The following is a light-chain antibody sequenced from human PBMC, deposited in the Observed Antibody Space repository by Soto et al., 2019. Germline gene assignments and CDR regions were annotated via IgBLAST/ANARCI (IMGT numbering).Light chain of an antibody. V-gene: IGLV1-44*01. CDR2: NND. Sequence: QSVLTQPPSASGAPGQSVTISCSGSSSNIGGNPVNWYQHLPDMAPKLLIFNNDRRPSGVPDRFSASKFGTSVSLAISGLQSEDAADYYCVAWDDSLKGVVFGGGTKLTVL. CDR1: SSNIGGNP. CDR3: VAWDDSLKGVV. J-gene: IGLJ2*01.